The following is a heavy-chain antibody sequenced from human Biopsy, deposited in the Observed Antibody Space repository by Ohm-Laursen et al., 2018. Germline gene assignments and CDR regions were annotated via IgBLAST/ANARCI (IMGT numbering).Heavy chain of an antibody. CDR2: ISWDGGSE. Sequence: SLRLSCAASGFTFDDHVMHWVRQAPGKGLEWVSGISWDGGSEGYADSVKGRFTISRDNAKNPLFLQMNSLTTEDTALYYCVRGYSSSWSGYLDHWGQGTLVTVSS. CDR3: VRGYSSSWSGYLDH. D-gene: IGHD3-3*01. CDR1: GFTFDDHV. V-gene: IGHV3-9*01. J-gene: IGHJ4*02.